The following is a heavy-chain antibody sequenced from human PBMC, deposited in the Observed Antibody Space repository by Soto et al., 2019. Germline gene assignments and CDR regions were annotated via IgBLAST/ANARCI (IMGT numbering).Heavy chain of an antibody. CDR2: IYSGGST. J-gene: IGHJ4*02. V-gene: IGHV3-53*01. CDR1: GFTVSSNY. Sequence: GGSLRLSCAASGFTVSSNYMSWVRQAPGKGLEWVSVIYSGGSTYYADSVKGRFTISRDNSKNTLYLQMNSLRAEDTAVYYCARRFSSNWSHDYWGQGTQVTVYS. D-gene: IGHD6-13*01. CDR3: ARRFSSNWSHDY.